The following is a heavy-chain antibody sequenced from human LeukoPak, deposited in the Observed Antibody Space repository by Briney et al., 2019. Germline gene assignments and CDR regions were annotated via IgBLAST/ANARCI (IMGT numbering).Heavy chain of an antibody. CDR3: ARVRGYSSNRRAFEI. Sequence: GGSLRLSCAASGFTFSSYSMNWVRQAPGKGLEWVSSISSSSSYIYYADSVKGRFTISRDNAKNSLYLQMNSLRAEDTAVYYCARVRGYSSNRRAFEIWGQGTMVTVSS. CDR2: ISSSSSYI. J-gene: IGHJ3*02. V-gene: IGHV3-21*01. D-gene: IGHD6-13*01. CDR1: GFTFSSYS.